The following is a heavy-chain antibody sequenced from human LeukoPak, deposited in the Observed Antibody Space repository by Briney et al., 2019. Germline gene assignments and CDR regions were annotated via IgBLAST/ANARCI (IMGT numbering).Heavy chain of an antibody. V-gene: IGHV3-21*01. D-gene: IGHD3-9*01. Sequence: KPGGSLRLSCAASGFTFSSYNMNWVRQAPGKGLEWVSSINTNSDYIYYADSVKGRFTISRDNAKNSLYLQMNSLRAEDTAVYYCARGLGYFDWLFLNWGQGTLLTVSS. J-gene: IGHJ4*02. CDR3: ARGLGYFDWLFLN. CDR1: GFTFSSYN. CDR2: INTNSDYI.